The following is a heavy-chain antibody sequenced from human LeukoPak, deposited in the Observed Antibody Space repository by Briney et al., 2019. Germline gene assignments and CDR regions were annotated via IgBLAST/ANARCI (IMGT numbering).Heavy chain of an antibody. Sequence: SQTLSLTCAVSGGSISSGGYYWSWIRQPPGKGLEWIGYIYYSGSTYYNPSLKSRVTISVDTSKNQFSLKLSSVTAADTAVYYCARGLRAWYYFDYWGQGTLVTVSS. D-gene: IGHD4-17*01. CDR2: IYYSGST. V-gene: IGHV4-30-4*01. CDR1: GGSISSGGYY. J-gene: IGHJ4*02. CDR3: ARGLRAWYYFDY.